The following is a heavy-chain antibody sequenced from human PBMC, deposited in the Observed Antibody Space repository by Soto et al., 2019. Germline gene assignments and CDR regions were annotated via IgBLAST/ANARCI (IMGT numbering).Heavy chain of an antibody. J-gene: IGHJ4*02. D-gene: IGHD5-12*01. V-gene: IGHV3-15*01. CDR3: IGTYSGSSMRFDY. CDR2: VKSKTDGGTI. CDR1: GFTFSNAW. Sequence: EVQLVESGGGLVKPGGSLRLSCAASGFTFSNAWMTWVRQAPGKRLEWVGRVKSKTDGGTIEYAAPVKDRFTNSRDDSKNTLYLQKNSLKTEDTAVYYCIGTYSGSSMRFDYWGQGTLVTVSS.